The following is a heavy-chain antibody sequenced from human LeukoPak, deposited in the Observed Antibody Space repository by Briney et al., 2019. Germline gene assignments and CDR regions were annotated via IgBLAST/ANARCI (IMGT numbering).Heavy chain of an antibody. CDR1: GGSISSYY. CDR2: IYYSGST. D-gene: IGHD6-13*01. CDR3: ARVYSSPYYYMDV. V-gene: IGHV4-59*08. Sequence: SETLSLTCTVSGGSISSYYWSWIRQPPGKGLEWIGYIYYSGSTNYNPSLKSRVTISVDTSKNQFSLKLSSVTAADTAVYYCARVYSSPYYYMDVWGKGTTVTVSS. J-gene: IGHJ6*03.